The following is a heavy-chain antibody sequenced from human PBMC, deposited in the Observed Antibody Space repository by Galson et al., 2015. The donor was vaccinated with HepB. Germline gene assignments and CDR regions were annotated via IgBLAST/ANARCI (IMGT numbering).Heavy chain of an antibody. CDR3: AKDLKTIDAFEF. V-gene: IGHV3-23*01. CDR2: ISGSGGDT. D-gene: IGHD1-7*01. CDR1: GFTFSIFG. Sequence: SLRLSCAASGFTFSIFGMGWVRQAPGKGLEWVSSISGSGGDTYYADSGKGRFTISRDNSKNTLFLQMNSLRAEDTAVYYCAKDLKTIDAFEFWGQGTMVTVSS. J-gene: IGHJ3*01.